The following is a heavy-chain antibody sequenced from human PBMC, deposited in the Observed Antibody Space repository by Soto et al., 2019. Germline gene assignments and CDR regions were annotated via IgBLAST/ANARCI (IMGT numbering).Heavy chain of an antibody. CDR1: GFTFSTYV. J-gene: IGHJ1*01. CDR2: ISYDGNSE. CDR3: ATEDHSSGHAVTFQH. V-gene: IGHV3-30-3*01. Sequence: QVQLVESGGGVVQPGRSLRLSCAASGFTFSTYVMHWVRQAPGKGLELVAAISYDGNSEHYADSVKGRFTISRDNSKNTLYVQMDTLRAEDTAVYYCATEDHSSGHAVTFQHWGQGTLVTVSS. D-gene: IGHD3-22*01.